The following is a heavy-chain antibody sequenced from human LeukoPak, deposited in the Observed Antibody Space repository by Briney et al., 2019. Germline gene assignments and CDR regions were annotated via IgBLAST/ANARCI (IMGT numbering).Heavy chain of an antibody. CDR1: GFTFSSYW. V-gene: IGHV3-74*01. Sequence: GGSLRLSCAASGFTFSSYWMHWVRQAPGKGLVWVSRINSDGSSTSYADSVKGRFTISRDNAKNTLYLQMNSLRAEDTAVYYCARDPGRVRGVLGFDYWGQGIPVTVSS. D-gene: IGHD3-10*01. CDR2: INSDGSST. J-gene: IGHJ4*02. CDR3: ARDPGRVRGVLGFDY.